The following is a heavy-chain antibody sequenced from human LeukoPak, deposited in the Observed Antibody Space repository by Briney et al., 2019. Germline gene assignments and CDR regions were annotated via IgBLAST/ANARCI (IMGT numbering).Heavy chain of an antibody. CDR3: ARVRGSGWYEFEY. J-gene: IGHJ4*02. V-gene: IGHV4-59*01. CDR1: GGSISSYY. D-gene: IGHD6-19*01. CDR2: VYYSGST. Sequence: SETLSLTCTVPGGSISSYYWTWIRQSPGKGLEWIGSVYYSGSTYYNPSLKSRVTMSVDTSKNQFFLKLTSVTAADTAVYHCARVRGSGWYEFEYWGQGTRVTVSS.